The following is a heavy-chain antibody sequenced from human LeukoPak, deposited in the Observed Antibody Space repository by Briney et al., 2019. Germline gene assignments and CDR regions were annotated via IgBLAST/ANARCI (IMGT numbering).Heavy chain of an antibody. J-gene: IGHJ5*02. CDR2: IYYAGNT. V-gene: IGHV4-39*01. CDR1: GGSISSSSHY. CDR3: ARHDGESYYGRWFDP. Sequence: PSETLSLTCTVSGGSISSSSHYWAWIRQSPGTGLAWIGSIYYAGNTYYNPSLQSRVTISVDTSKNQFSLKVNSVTAADTAIYYCARHDGESYYGRWFDPWGQGTLVTVSS. D-gene: IGHD3-10*02.